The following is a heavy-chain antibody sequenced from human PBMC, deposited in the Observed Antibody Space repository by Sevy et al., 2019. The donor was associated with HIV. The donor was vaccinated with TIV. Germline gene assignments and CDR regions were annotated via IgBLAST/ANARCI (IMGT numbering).Heavy chain of an antibody. D-gene: IGHD3-22*01. V-gene: IGHV1-69*13. Sequence: ASVKVSCKASGGTFSSYAISWVRQAPGQGLEWMGGIIPIFGTANYAQKFQGRVTITADESTSTAYMELSSLRSEDTAVYYWARDQTARSYYYDSSGYQLGNWFDPWGQGTLVTVSS. CDR2: IIPIFGTA. J-gene: IGHJ5*02. CDR3: ARDQTARSYYYDSSGYQLGNWFDP. CDR1: GGTFSSYA.